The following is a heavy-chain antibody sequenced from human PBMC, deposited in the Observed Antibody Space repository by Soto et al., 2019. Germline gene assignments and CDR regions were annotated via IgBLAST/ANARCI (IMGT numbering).Heavy chain of an antibody. J-gene: IGHJ6*02. CDR2: IYHSGST. V-gene: IGHV4-30-2*01. Sequence: PSETLSLTCAVSGGSISSGGYSWSWIRQPPGKGLEWIGYIYHSGSTDINPSLKSRVTMSVDTSENQFSLTLTSVTAADTALYFCARHTGVRLASGYYYFLDVWGQGTTVTVSS. D-gene: IGHD3-16*01. CDR1: GGSISSGGYS. CDR3: ARHTGVRLASGYYYFLDV.